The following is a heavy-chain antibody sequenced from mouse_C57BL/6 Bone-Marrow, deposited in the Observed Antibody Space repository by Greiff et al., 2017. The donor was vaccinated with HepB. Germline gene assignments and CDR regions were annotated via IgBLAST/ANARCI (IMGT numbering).Heavy chain of an antibody. D-gene: IGHD1-1*01. V-gene: IGHV5-12*01. CDR3: ARHGYYGNPSAMDY. CDR1: GFTFSDYY. CDR2: ISNGGGST. J-gene: IGHJ4*01. Sequence: EVKVEESGGGLVQPGGSLKLSCAASGFTFSDYYMYWVRQTPEKRLEWVAYISNGGGSTYYPDTVKGRFTISRDNAKNTLYLQMSRLKSEDTAMYYCARHGYYGNPSAMDYWGQGTSVTVSS.